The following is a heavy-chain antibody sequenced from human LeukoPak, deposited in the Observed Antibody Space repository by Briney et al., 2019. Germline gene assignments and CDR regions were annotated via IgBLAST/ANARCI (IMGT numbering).Heavy chain of an antibody. D-gene: IGHD2-15*01. Sequence: GGSLRLSCAASGFTFRNYWMGWVRQAPGKGLEWVANTKPDGSAEYYADSVRGRFTAPRDNANNLLYLQMNRLRAEDTAVYYCARDGGLHTNFDYWGQGTLLTVSS. J-gene: IGHJ4*02. CDR1: GFTFRNYW. CDR2: TKPDGSAE. V-gene: IGHV3-7*01. CDR3: ARDGGLHTNFDY.